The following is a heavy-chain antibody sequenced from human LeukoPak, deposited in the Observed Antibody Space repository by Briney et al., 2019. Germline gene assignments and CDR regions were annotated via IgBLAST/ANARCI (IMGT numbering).Heavy chain of an antibody. V-gene: IGHV3-23*01. CDR2: ISGSGGST. CDR3: AKDRYYGSGRVYWFDP. Sequence: GGSLRLSCAVSGFTFEDYGMSWVRQAPGKGLEWVSAISGSGGSTYYADSVKGRFTISRDNSKNTLYLQMNSLRAEDTAVYYCAKDRYYGSGRVYWFDPWGQGTLVTVSS. CDR1: GFTFEDYG. D-gene: IGHD3-10*01. J-gene: IGHJ5*02.